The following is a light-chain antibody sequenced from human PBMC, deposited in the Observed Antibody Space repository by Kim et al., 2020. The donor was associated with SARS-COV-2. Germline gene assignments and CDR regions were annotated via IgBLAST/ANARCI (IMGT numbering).Light chain of an antibody. J-gene: IGLJ3*02. Sequence: GGGVTTSGSRSSTNSESNDVYWYQQLPGTAPKLLIYGNNQRPSGVPDRFSGSKSGTSASLAISGLQSEDEADYYCAAWDDSLSAWVFGGGTKLTVL. CDR3: AAWDDSLSAWV. V-gene: IGLV1-47*01. CDR1: STNSESND. CDR2: GNN.